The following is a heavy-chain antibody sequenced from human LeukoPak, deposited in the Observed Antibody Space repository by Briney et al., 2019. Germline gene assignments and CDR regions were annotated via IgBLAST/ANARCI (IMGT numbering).Heavy chain of an antibody. CDR2: ISGRSSTI. CDR3: ARDRLTSGSYFFDY. CDR1: AFTFSDYS. Sequence: GGSLRLSCAASAFTFSDYSMNWVRQAPGKGLEWISYISGRSSTIYYADSVRGRFTISRDNAKNSMYLQMNSLRVEDTAVYYCARDRLTSGSYFFDYWGQGTLVTVSS. J-gene: IGHJ4*02. V-gene: IGHV3-48*01. D-gene: IGHD1-26*01.